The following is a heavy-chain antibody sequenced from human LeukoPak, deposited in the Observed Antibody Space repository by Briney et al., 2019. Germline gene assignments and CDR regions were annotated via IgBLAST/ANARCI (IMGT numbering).Heavy chain of an antibody. V-gene: IGHV1-69*04. Sequence: SVKVSCKASGGTFSSYAISWVRQAPGQGLEWMGRIIPILGIANYAQKFQGRVTITADKSTSTAYMELSSLRSEDTAVYYCARAYPYYDFWSGAETTDAFDIWGQGTMVTVSS. D-gene: IGHD3-3*01. CDR1: GGTFSSYA. CDR3: ARAYPYYDFWSGAETTDAFDI. CDR2: IIPILGIA. J-gene: IGHJ3*02.